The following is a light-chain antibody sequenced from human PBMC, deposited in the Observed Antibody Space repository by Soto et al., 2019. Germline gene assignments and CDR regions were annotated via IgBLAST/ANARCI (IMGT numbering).Light chain of an antibody. CDR2: WAS. CDR1: QSVLYSSNNKNH. Sequence: DIVMTQSPDSLAVSLGERATINCKSSQSVLYSSNNKNHLTWFQQKPGQPPKLLIYWASTRESGVPDRFSGSGSGTEFTLTISSLQAEDVAVYYCQQYYSTPQTFGQGNKVEIK. CDR3: QQYYSTPQT. V-gene: IGKV4-1*01. J-gene: IGKJ1*01.